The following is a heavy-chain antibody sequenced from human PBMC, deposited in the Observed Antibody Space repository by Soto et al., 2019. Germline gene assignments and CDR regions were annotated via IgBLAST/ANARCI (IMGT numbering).Heavy chain of an antibody. J-gene: IGHJ6*02. CDR3: ARDPLPRLPYYDFWSGFQYYYYGMDV. V-gene: IGHV3-48*04. CDR1: GFTFSSYS. D-gene: IGHD3-3*01. Sequence: GGSLRLSCAASGFTFSSYSMNWVRQAPGKGLEWVSYISSSSSTIYYADSVKGRFTISRDNAKNSLYLQMNSLRAEDTAVYYCARDPLPRLPYYDFWSGFQYYYYGMDVWGQGTTVTVSS. CDR2: ISSSSSTI.